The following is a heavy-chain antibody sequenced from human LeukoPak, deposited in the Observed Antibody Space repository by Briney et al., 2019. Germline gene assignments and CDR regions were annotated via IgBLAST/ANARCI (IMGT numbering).Heavy chain of an antibody. CDR2: ISSRSTYI. V-gene: IGHV3-21*01. J-gene: IGHJ4*02. Sequence: GGSLRLSCAASGFTFTSYTMNWVRQAPGKGLEWVSSISSRSTYIYYADSVKGRFTISRDNAKNSLYLQMNGLRAEDTAVYYCARDQNDSSGYSGGLDYWGQGTLVTVSS. CDR1: GFTFTSYT. CDR3: ARDQNDSSGYSGGLDY. D-gene: IGHD3-22*01.